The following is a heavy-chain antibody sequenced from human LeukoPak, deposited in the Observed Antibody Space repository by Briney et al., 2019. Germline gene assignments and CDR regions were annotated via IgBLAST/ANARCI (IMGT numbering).Heavy chain of an antibody. Sequence: SQTLPLTCTVSGGSISSGDYYWSWIRQPPGKGLEWIGYIYYSGSTYYNPSLKSRVTISVDTSKNQFSLKLSSVTAADTAVYYCARDAVIFGPLEGQDAFDIWGQGTMVTVSS. CDR3: ARDAVIFGPLEGQDAFDI. CDR1: GGSISSGDYY. CDR2: IYYSGST. V-gene: IGHV4-30-4*08. D-gene: IGHD3/OR15-3a*01. J-gene: IGHJ3*02.